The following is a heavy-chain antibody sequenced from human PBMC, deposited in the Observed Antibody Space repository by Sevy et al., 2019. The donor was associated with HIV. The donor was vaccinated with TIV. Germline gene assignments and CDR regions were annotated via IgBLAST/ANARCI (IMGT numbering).Heavy chain of an antibody. CDR1: GYTFTGYY. D-gene: IGHD2-15*01. CDR3: ARVSGEHYYYGIDV. V-gene: IGHV1-2*06. CDR2: INPNSGGT. J-gene: IGHJ6*02. Sequence: ASVKVSCKASGYTFTGYYMHWVRQAPGQGLEWMGRINPNSGGTNYAQKFQGRVTMTRDTSISTAYMELSRLRSDDTAVYYCARVSGEHYYYGIDVWGQGTTVTVSS.